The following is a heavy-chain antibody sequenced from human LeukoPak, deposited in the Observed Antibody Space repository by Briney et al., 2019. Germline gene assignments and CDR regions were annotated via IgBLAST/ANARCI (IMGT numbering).Heavy chain of an antibody. V-gene: IGHV3-53*01. CDR3: ARDTYYGXXSYXRYXFDQ. J-gene: IGHJ4*02. Sequence: GGSLRLSCAASGFTVSNNCMGWVRQAPGKGLEWVSLMYGGGGTYYADPVTGRFPIPRDNSKNTLYLQLNSLGAEDTAVYYRARDTYYGXXSYXRYXFDQXGQGTLVTXXS. CDR2: MYGGGGT. D-gene: IGHD3-10*01. CDR1: GFTVSNNC.